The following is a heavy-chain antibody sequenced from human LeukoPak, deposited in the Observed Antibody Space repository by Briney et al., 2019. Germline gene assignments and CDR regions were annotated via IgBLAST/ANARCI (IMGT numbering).Heavy chain of an antibody. V-gene: IGHV1-69*01. D-gene: IGHD3-3*01. Sequence: SVKVSCKASGGTFSSYAISWVRQAPGQGLEWMGGIIPIFGTANYAQKFQGRVTITADESTSTAYMELSSLRSEDTAVYYCARSLGFLEWLEDYWGQGTLATVSS. CDR3: ARSLGFLEWLEDY. CDR1: GGTFSSYA. CDR2: IIPIFGTA. J-gene: IGHJ4*02.